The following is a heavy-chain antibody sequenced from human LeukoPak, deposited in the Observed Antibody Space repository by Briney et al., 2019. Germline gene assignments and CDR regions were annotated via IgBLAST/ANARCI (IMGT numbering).Heavy chain of an antibody. CDR3: ARAGRFLEWLSGSVNAFDI. D-gene: IGHD3-3*01. CDR1: GFTFSSYS. CDR2: ISSSSSYI. V-gene: IGHV3-21*01. J-gene: IGHJ3*02. Sequence: PGGSLRLSCAASGFTFSSYSMNWVRQAPGKGLEWVSSISSSSSYIYYADSVKGRFTISRDNAKNSLYLQMNSLRAEDTAVYYCARAGRFLEWLSGSVNAFDIWGQGIMVTVSS.